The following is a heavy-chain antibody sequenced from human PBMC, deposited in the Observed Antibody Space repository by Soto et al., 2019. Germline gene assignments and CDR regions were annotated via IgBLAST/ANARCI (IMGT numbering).Heavy chain of an antibody. CDR2: IYYSGST. CDR3: ARQSSFGSGSYYTYYYYYYGMDV. D-gene: IGHD3-10*01. V-gene: IGHV4-39*01. CDR1: GGSISSSSYY. J-gene: IGHJ6*02. Sequence: ASETLSLTCTASGGSISSSSYYWGWIRQPPGKGLEWIGSIYYSGSTYYNPSLKSRVTISVDTSKNQFSLKLSSVTAADTAVYYCARQSSFGSGSYYTYYYYYYGMDVWGQGTTVTVSS.